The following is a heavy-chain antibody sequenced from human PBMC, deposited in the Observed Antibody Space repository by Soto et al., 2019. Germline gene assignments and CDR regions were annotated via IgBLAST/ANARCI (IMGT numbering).Heavy chain of an antibody. Sequence: QVQLVQSGAEVKKPGASVKVSCKASGYTFTSYDISWVRQAPGQGLEWMGGIIPIFGTANYAQKFQGRVTITADESTSTAYMELSSLRSEDTAVYYCARGGAAAGKVPYYYYGMDVWGQGTTVTVSS. CDR1: GYTFTSYD. V-gene: IGHV1-69*01. D-gene: IGHD6-13*01. CDR2: IIPIFGTA. J-gene: IGHJ6*02. CDR3: ARGGAAAGKVPYYYYGMDV.